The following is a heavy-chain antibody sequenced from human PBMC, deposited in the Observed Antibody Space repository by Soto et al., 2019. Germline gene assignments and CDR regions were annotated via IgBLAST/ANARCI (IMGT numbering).Heavy chain of an antibody. CDR3: ARGVSEYYYYGMDV. Sequence: QVQLVQSGAEVKKPGSSVKVSCKASGGTFSSYAISWVRQAPGQGLEWMGGIIPIFGTANYAQKFQGRVTITADASTSTAYMERSSLRSEDTAVYYWARGVSEYYYYGMDVWGQGTTVTVSS. J-gene: IGHJ6*02. CDR1: GGTFSSYA. CDR2: IIPIFGTA. V-gene: IGHV1-69*01.